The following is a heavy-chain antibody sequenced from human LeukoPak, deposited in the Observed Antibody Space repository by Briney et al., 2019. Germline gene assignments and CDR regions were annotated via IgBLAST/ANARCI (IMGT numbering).Heavy chain of an antibody. V-gene: IGHV4-4*07. CDR2: IYSTGST. J-gene: IGHJ4*02. CDR1: GGSISSQY. CDR3: ARQIASAGTAGFDF. D-gene: IGHD6-13*01. Sequence: SETLSLTCTVSGGSISSQYWSWIRQPAGKGLEWIGRIYSTGSTNYNPSLKSRVTMSVDTSKNQFSLRLRSVTAADTAVYYCARQIASAGTAGFDFWGQGALVTVSS.